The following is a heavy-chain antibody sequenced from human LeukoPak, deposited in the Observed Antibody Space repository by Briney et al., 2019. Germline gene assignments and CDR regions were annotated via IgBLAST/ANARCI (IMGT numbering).Heavy chain of an antibody. V-gene: IGHV3-48*02. CDR1: GFTFSSYA. J-gene: IGHJ4*02. CDR3: ARAQTYYGSGSYLY. D-gene: IGHD3-10*01. CDR2: ISSSSSTV. Sequence: GGSLRLSCTASGFTFSSYAMNWVRQAPGKGLEWVSYISSSSSTVYYADSLKGRFTISRDNAKNSLYLQMNSLRDEDTAVYYCARAQTYYGSGSYLYWGQGTLVTVSS.